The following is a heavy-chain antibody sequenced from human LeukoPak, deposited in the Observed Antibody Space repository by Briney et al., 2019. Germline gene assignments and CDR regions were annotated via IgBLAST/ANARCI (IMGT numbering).Heavy chain of an antibody. J-gene: IGHJ4*02. CDR3: ARDLSSSWYSLGY. V-gene: IGHV3-20*04. CDR1: GLTVGDYG. CDR2: INWSGEST. Sequence: PGGSLRLSCAASGLTVGDYGMSWVRQAPGKGLDWVSGINWSGESTGYADSVKGRFTISRDNAENALYLQMNSLRAEDTALYYCARDLSSSWYSLGYWGRGTLVTVSS. D-gene: IGHD6-13*01.